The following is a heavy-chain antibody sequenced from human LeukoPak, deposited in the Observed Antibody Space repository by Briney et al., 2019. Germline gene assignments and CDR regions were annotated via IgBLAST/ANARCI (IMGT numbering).Heavy chain of an antibody. CDR3: AGDCWSGSMDV. V-gene: IGHV1-69*06. Sequence: SVKVSCKASGGTSSSYAISWVRQAPGQGLEWMGRIIPIFGTANYAQKFQGRVTITAYKSTSTAYMELRSLRSEHTAVYYCAGDCWSGSMDVWGKGTTVTVSS. J-gene: IGHJ6*04. CDR2: IIPIFGTA. CDR1: GGTSSSYA. D-gene: IGHD3-3*01.